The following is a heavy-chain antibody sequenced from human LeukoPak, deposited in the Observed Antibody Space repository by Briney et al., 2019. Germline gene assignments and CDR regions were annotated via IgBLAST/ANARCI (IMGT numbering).Heavy chain of an antibody. D-gene: IGHD1-1*01. V-gene: IGHV1-18*01. CDR3: ARVASAWNRRATVDY. CDR2: ISAYNGNT. J-gene: IGHJ4*02. CDR1: GYTFTSYG. Sequence: ASVKVSCKASGYTFTSYGNSWVRQAPGQGLEWMGWISAYNGNTNYARKLQGRVTMTTDTSTSTAYMELRSLRSDDTAVYYCARVASAWNRRATVDYWGQGTLVTVSS.